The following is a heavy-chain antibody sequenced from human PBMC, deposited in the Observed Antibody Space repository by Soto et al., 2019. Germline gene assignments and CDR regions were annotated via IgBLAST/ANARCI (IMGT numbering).Heavy chain of an antibody. Sequence: GGSLRLSCAASGFTFIGSAMHWVRQASGKGLEWVGRIRSKANSYATAYAASVKGRFTISRDDSKNTAYLQMNSLKTEDTAVYYCTRPYDFWSGYYGMDVWGQGTTVTVSS. V-gene: IGHV3-73*01. CDR2: IRSKANSYAT. CDR3: TRPYDFWSGYYGMDV. CDR1: GFTFIGSA. J-gene: IGHJ6*02. D-gene: IGHD3-3*01.